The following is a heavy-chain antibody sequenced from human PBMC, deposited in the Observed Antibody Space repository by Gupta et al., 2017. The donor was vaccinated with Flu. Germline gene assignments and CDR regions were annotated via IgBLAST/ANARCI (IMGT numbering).Heavy chain of an antibody. CDR2: ISNSGSTI. CDR1: GFTFSDYY. V-gene: IGHV3-11*01. CDR3: ARDEATVSPFYYYYGMDV. J-gene: IGHJ6*02. D-gene: IGHD4-17*01. Sequence: QVLLVESGGGLVKPGGSLRLSCAASGFTFSDYYMSWIRQAPGKGLEWVSYISNSGSTIYYADSVKGRFTISRDNAKNSLYLQMNSLRAEDTAVYYCARDEATVSPFYYYYGMDVWGQGTTVTVSS.